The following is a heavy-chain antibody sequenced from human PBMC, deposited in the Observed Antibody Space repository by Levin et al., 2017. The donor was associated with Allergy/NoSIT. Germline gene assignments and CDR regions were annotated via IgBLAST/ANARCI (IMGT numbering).Heavy chain of an antibody. V-gene: IGHV3-30*04. CDR2: ISYDGRNK. J-gene: IGHJ6*02. D-gene: IGHD3-3*01. Sequence: GESLKISCAASGFIFSSYAMHWVRQAPGKGLEWVAIISYDGRNKYYADSVKGRFTISRDNSENTLYLQMNSLRPEDTAVFYCARGLYDLWSGYYYYGMDVWGQGTTVTVSS. CDR1: GFIFSSYA. CDR3: ARGLYDLWSGYYYYGMDV.